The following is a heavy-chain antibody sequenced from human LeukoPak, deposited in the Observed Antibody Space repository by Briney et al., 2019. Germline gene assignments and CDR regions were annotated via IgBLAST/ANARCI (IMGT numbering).Heavy chain of an antibody. V-gene: IGHV3-23*01. Sequence: PGGSLRLSCAASGFTFSSYAMSWVRQAPGKGLEWVSAISGSGGSTYYADSVKGRFTISRDNSKNTLYLQMNSLRAEDTAVYYCSRYFDWLLDPWGQGTLVTVSS. D-gene: IGHD3-9*01. CDR2: ISGSGGST. CDR1: GFTFSSYA. CDR3: SRYFDWLLDP. J-gene: IGHJ5*02.